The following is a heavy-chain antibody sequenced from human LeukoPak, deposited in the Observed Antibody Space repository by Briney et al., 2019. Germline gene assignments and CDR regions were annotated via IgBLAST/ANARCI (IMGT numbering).Heavy chain of an antibody. V-gene: IGHV3-7*01. CDR1: GSTFSSYW. CDR2: IKQDGSEK. Sequence: GGSLRLSCAASGSTFSSYWMSWVRQAPGKGLEWVANIKQDGSEKYYVDSVKGRFTISRDNAKNSLYLQMNSLRAEDTAVYYCARGGAMVRGVSPLDYWGQGTLVTVSS. D-gene: IGHD3-10*01. CDR3: ARGGAMVRGVSPLDY. J-gene: IGHJ4*02.